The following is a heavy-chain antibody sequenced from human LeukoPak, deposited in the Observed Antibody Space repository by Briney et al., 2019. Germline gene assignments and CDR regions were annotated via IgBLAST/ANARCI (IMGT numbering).Heavy chain of an antibody. CDR1: GFTFSSYA. Sequence: GGSLRLSCAASGFTFSSYAMSWVRQAPGKGLEWVSAISGSGGSTYYADSVKGRFTISRDNSKNTLYLQMNSLRAEDTAVYYCAKDVKYSSGWYDYFDYWGQGTLVTVSS. D-gene: IGHD6-19*01. CDR3: AKDVKYSSGWYDYFDY. V-gene: IGHV3-23*01. CDR2: ISGSGGST. J-gene: IGHJ4*02.